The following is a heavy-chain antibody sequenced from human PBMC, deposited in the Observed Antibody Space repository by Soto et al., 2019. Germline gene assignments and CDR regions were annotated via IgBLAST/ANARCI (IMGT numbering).Heavy chain of an antibody. D-gene: IGHD6-13*01. CDR3: ARRGLGASSSYYYYGMDV. J-gene: IGHJ6*02. Sequence: GESLKISCKGSGYSFTSYWIGWVRQMPGKGLEWMGIIYPGDSDTRYSPSFQGQVTISADKSISTAYLQWSSLKASDTAMYYCARRGLGASSSYYYYGMDVRGQGTTVTVSS. CDR1: GYSFTSYW. CDR2: IYPGDSDT. V-gene: IGHV5-51*01.